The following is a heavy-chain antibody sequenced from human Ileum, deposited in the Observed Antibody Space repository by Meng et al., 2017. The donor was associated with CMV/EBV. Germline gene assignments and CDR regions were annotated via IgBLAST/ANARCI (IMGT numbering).Heavy chain of an antibody. J-gene: IGHJ6*02. D-gene: IGHD3-10*01. V-gene: IGHV3-7*01. CDR1: FGRYW. CDR3: AITMARGIISFYYFGMDV. Sequence: FGRYWRGWVRQAPGKGLEWLGEIQDDGSEAYHVDSVKGRFTISRDNAKNSLYLQMNSLRAEDTAVYYCAITMARGIISFYYFGMDVWGQGTTVTVSS. CDR2: IQDDGSEA.